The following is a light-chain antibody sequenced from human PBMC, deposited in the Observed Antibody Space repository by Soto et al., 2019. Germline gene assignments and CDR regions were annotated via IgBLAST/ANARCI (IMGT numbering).Light chain of an antibody. Sequence: DVVMTQSPLSLPVTLGQPASNSCRSSQSLAYSDGNTYLNWFQQRPGQSPRRLIYKVSNRDSGVPDRFSGSASGTDFTLKISRVEAEDVGVYYCVQGTHWPPYTFGQGTKLEIK. J-gene: IGKJ2*01. CDR2: KVS. CDR1: QSLAYSDGNTY. CDR3: VQGTHWPPYT. V-gene: IGKV2-30*01.